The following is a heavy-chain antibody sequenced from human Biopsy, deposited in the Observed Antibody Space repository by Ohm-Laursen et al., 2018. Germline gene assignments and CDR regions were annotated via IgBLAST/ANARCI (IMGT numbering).Heavy chain of an antibody. CDR3: AKGQAPDGYNYAFDI. D-gene: IGHD5-24*01. CDR1: GFNFDDFA. CDR2: ISWNSGRI. Sequence: SLRLSCTASGFNFDDFAMHGVRQTPGKGLGWVSGISWNSGRIAYADSVKGRFTISRDNAKNSLYLQMNSLRAEDTALYYCAKGQAPDGYNYAFDIWGQGTMLTVSS. V-gene: IGHV3-9*01. J-gene: IGHJ3*02.